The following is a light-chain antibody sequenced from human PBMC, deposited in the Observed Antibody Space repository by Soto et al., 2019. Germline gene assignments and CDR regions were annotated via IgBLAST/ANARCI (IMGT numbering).Light chain of an antibody. CDR3: QQYNNWPLYT. CDR1: QSINSN. CDR2: GAS. J-gene: IGKJ2*01. V-gene: IGKV3-15*01. Sequence: EIVMTQSPAILSVSPGDRATLSCRASQSINSNLAWYQQRPGQAPRLLISGASTRATGVPARFSGGGSGTEFTLTISSLQSEDFAVYYCQQYNNWPLYTFGQGTKVEI.